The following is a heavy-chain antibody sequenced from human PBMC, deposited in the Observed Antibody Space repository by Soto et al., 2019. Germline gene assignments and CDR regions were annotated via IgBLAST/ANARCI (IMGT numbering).Heavy chain of an antibody. D-gene: IGHD1-1*01. CDR2: IDPNSGYT. CDR1: GYNFRGYY. V-gene: IGHV1-2*06. Sequence: QAQLMQSGAEVRKPVTSVKVSCETSGYNFRGYYVHWVRQAPGHRLQWLGRIDPNSGYTDYAHPFQGRIALTRATSVATVDMDLNSLTSHATAVYFCAKAPHDLMTTYFDFWGQGPPVVVS. J-gene: IGHJ4*02. CDR3: AKAPHDLMTTYFDF.